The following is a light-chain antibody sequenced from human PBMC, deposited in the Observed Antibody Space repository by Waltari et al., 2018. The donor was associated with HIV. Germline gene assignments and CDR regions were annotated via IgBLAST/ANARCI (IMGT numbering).Light chain of an antibody. Sequence: EIVLTQSPATLSLSPGERATLSCRPSQSVSSYLAWYQHNPGQAPRLLIYDASNRATGIPARFSGSGAGTDFTLNISSLEPEDFAVYYCQQRSNWGLTFGGGTKVEIK. J-gene: IGKJ4*01. CDR2: DAS. CDR3: QQRSNWGLT. V-gene: IGKV3-11*01. CDR1: QSVSSY.